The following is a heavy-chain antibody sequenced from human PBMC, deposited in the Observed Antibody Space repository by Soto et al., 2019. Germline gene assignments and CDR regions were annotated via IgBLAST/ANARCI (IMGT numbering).Heavy chain of an antibody. CDR2: IRPESEGATT. Sequence: EVQLVESGGGLVKPGESLRLSCVASGLTFSSAWMNWVRQAPGKGPEWIGRIRPESEGATTYYADPVKDRFIISRDDSENTVLLQMNSLETEDTAVYYCTTVANAWYVAYWGQGTLVTVSS. J-gene: IGHJ4*02. CDR3: TTVANAWYVAY. V-gene: IGHV3-15*01. D-gene: IGHD6-13*01. CDR1: GLTFSSAW.